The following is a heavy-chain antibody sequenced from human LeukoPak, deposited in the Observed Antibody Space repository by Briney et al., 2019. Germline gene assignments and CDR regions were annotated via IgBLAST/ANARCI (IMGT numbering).Heavy chain of an antibody. CDR3: ARGEYGAGTYYKGIGY. V-gene: IGHV4-31*03. Sequence: KPSETLSLTCTVSGGSISSGDYYWSWIRQNPGKGLEWIGYIYDTGSTYYNPSLKSRVIISGDTSKNQFSVELNSVTAADTAVYYCARGEYGAGTYYKGIGYWGQGTLVTVSS. CDR1: GGSISSGDYY. D-gene: IGHD3-10*01. CDR2: IYDTGST. J-gene: IGHJ4*02.